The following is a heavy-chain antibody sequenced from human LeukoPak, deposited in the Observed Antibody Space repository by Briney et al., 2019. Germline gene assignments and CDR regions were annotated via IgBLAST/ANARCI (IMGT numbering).Heavy chain of an antibody. CDR3: ARDTGPYCSSTSCYALDY. D-gene: IGHD2-2*01. V-gene: IGHV1-69*13. J-gene: IGHJ4*02. CDR1: GGTFSSYA. Sequence: ASVKVSCKASGGTFSSYAISWVRQAPGQGLEWTGGIIPIFGTVNYAQKFQGRVTITADESTSTAYMELSSLRSEDTAVYYCARDTGPYCSSTSCYALDYWGQGTLVTVSS. CDR2: IIPIFGTV.